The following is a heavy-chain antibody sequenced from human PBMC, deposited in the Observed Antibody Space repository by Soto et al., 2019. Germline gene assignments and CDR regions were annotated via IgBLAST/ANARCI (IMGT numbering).Heavy chain of an antibody. CDR3: GRTARCSGGSCYFRWGPYYGMDV. CDR1: GSTFTGYY. CDR2: INPNSGGT. V-gene: IGHV1-2*04. J-gene: IGHJ6*02. Sequence: QVQLVQTGAEVKKPGASVKVSCKASGSTFTGYYMHWVRQAPGQGLAWMGWINPNSGGTNYAQKFQGWVTMTRDTAISTAYMELRRLRSDDTAVDYCGRTARCSGGSCYFRWGPYYGMDVWGQGTTVTVSS. D-gene: IGHD2-15*01.